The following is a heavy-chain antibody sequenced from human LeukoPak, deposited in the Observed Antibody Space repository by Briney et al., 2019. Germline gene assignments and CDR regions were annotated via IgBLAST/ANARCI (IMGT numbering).Heavy chain of an antibody. Sequence: ASVKVSCKASGYTFTSYGISWVRQAPGQGLEWMGWISAYNGNTNYAQKLQGRVTMTTDTSTSTAYVELRSLRSDDTAVYYCARDRRVVPAASIDDWGQGTLVTVSS. CDR3: ARDRRVVPAASIDD. CDR1: GYTFTSYG. V-gene: IGHV1-18*01. D-gene: IGHD2-2*01. J-gene: IGHJ4*02. CDR2: ISAYNGNT.